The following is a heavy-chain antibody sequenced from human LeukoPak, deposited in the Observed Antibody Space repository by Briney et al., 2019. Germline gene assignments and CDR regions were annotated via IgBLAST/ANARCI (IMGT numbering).Heavy chain of an antibody. CDR1: GGSFSGYY. J-gene: IGHJ4*02. Sequence: SETLSLTCAVYGGSFSGYYWSWIRQPPGKGLEWIGEINHSGSTNYNPSLKSRVTISVDTSKNQFSLKLSSVTAADTAVYYCARANGDTMIVVRSLIDYWGQGTLVTVSS. CDR2: INHSGST. V-gene: IGHV4-34*01. CDR3: ARANGDTMIVVRSLIDY. D-gene: IGHD3-22*01.